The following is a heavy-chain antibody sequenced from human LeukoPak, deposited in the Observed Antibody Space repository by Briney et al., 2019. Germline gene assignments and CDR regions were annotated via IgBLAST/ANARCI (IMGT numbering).Heavy chain of an antibody. CDR1: GFTFSAYS. J-gene: IGHJ4*02. Sequence: PGGSLRLSCAASGFTFSAYSMNCVCAAPGKGLEWVSYTSSSSSTIHYADSVKGRFTISRDNAKNSLYLQMKSLRGEVTAVYYCARVVAPDGYRVFDYWGQGTLVTVSS. CDR3: ARVVAPDGYRVFDY. D-gene: IGHD5-24*01. V-gene: IGHV3-48*01. CDR2: TSSSSSTI.